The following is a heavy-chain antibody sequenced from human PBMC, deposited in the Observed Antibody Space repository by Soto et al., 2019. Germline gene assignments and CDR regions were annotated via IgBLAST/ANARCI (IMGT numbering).Heavy chain of an antibody. CDR1: GGTFSSYA. D-gene: IGHD3-3*01. J-gene: IGHJ3*02. CDR2: IIPIFGTA. Sequence: SVKVSCKASGGTFSSYAISWVRQATGQGLEWMGGIIPIFGTANYAQKFQGRVTITADKSTSTAYMELSSLRSEDTAVYYCARVARITIFGVVTPDAFDIWGQGTMVTVSS. V-gene: IGHV1-69*06. CDR3: ARVARITIFGVVTPDAFDI.